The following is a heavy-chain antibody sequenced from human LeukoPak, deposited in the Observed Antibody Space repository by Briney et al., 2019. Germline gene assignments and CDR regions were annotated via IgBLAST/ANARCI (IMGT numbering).Heavy chain of an antibody. CDR2: IYTSGST. CDR3: ARTSQWLVPDWYFDL. Sequence: PSETLSLTCTVSGGSLSSGSYYWSWIRQPAGRGLEWLGCIYTSGSTNYNPSLKSRVTISVDTSKNQFSLKLSSVTAADTGEYYCARTSQWLVPDWYFDLWGRGTLDTVSS. D-gene: IGHD6-19*01. V-gene: IGHV4-61*02. J-gene: IGHJ2*01. CDR1: GGSLSSGSYY.